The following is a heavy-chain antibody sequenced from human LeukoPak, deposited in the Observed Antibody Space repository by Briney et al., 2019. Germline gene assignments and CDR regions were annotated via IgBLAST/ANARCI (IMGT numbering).Heavy chain of an antibody. J-gene: IGHJ6*02. V-gene: IGHV3-73*01. Sequence: GGSLRLSCAASGFTFSGSAMHWVRQASGKGLEWVGRIRSKANSYATAYAASVKGRFTISRDDSKNTACLQMNSLKTEDTAVYYCTSPGIAAAGTYYYYGMNVWGQGTTVTVSS. CDR3: TSPGIAAAGTYYYYGMNV. D-gene: IGHD6-13*01. CDR1: GFTFSGSA. CDR2: IRSKANSYAT.